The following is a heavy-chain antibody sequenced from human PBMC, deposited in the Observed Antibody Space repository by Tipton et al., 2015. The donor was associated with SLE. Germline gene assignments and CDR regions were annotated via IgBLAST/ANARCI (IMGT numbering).Heavy chain of an antibody. D-gene: IGHD6-13*01. V-gene: IGHV4-34*01. J-gene: IGHJ3*02. CDR3: ARRGAGYSSSWTDAFDI. CDR1: GGSFSGYY. Sequence: TLSLTCAVYGGSFSGYYWSWIRQPPGKGLEWIGEINHSGSTNYNPSLKSRVTISVDTSKNQFSLKLSSVTAADTAAYYCARRGAGYSSSWTDAFDIWGQGTMVTVSS. CDR2: INHSGST.